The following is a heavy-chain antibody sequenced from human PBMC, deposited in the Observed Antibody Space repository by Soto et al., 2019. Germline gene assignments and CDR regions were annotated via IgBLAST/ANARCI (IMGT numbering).Heavy chain of an antibody. CDR2: IYWDDDK. D-gene: IGHD2-21*02. CDR1: GFSLSTGGVG. CDR3: AHSRCGGDCLQAYSSHYYYGMDV. Sequence: QITLKESGPALVKPTQTLTLTCTISGFSLSTGGVGVGWIRQPPGKALEWLALIYWDDDKRYSPSLRSRLTIAKDRFKNRVVLTMTNKDPLYSATYYCAHSRCGGDCLQAYSSHYYYGMDVWGQGTTVTVSS. J-gene: IGHJ6*02. V-gene: IGHV2-5*02.